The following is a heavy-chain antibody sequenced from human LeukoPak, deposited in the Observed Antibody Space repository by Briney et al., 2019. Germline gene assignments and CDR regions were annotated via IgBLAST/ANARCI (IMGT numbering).Heavy chain of an antibody. CDR1: GGTFSSYA. V-gene: IGHV1-69*05. D-gene: IGHD3-10*01. Sequence: SVKVSCKASGGTFSSYAISWVRQAPGQGLEWMGRIIPIFGTANYAQKFQGRVTITTVESTSTAYMELSSLRSEDTAVYYCARGRDNTSYYYGSGSRNDAFDIWGQGTMVTVSS. CDR3: ARGRDNTSYYYGSGSRNDAFDI. CDR2: IIPIFGTA. J-gene: IGHJ3*02.